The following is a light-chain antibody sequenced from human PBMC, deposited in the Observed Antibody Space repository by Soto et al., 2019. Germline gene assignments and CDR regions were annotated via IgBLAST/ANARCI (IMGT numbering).Light chain of an antibody. CDR2: AAS. CDR1: QDITSY. Sequence: IQMTQSPSSLSASVGDRVTITCQASQDITSYLNWYQQKPGKAPKLLIYAASSLQSGVPSRFSGSGSGTDFTLTISSLQPEDFATYYCQQSYSTPFTFGPGTKVDIK. V-gene: IGKV1-39*01. CDR3: QQSYSTPFT. J-gene: IGKJ3*01.